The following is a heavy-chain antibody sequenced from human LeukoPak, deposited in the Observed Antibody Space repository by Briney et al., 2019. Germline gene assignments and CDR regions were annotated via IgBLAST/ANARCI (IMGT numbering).Heavy chain of an antibody. CDR2: IYYNGST. Sequence: PSETLSLTCTVSGGFISGYYWSWIRQSPGKGLEWIGYIYYNGSTSHNPSLKSRLTISVDTSKNQFSLKLSSVTAADTAVYYCARLNGAVAGDWGQGTLVTVSS. CDR1: GGFISGYY. V-gene: IGHV4-59*08. CDR3: ARLNGAVAGD. D-gene: IGHD6-19*01. J-gene: IGHJ4*02.